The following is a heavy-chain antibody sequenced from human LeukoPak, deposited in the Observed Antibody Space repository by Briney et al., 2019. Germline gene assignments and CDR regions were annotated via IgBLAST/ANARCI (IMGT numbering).Heavy chain of an antibody. J-gene: IGHJ6*03. CDR1: GGSISSYY. CDR3: ARSQLPYYYYMDV. V-gene: IGHV4-59*01. D-gene: IGHD2-2*01. CDR2: IYYSGST. Sequence: SETLSLTCTVSGGSISSYYWSWIRQPPGKGLEWIGYIYYSGSTNYNPSLKSRVTISVDTSKNQFSLKLSSVTAADTAVYYCARSQLPYYYYMDVWGKGTTVTVSS.